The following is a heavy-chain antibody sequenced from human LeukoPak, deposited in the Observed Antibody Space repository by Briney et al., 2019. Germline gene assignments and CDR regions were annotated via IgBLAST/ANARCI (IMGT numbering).Heavy chain of an antibody. CDR3: ARKGVYSGSYYAGGADWFDP. CDR1: RYTFTGYY. V-gene: IGHV1-2*02. CDR2: INPNSGGT. Sequence: ASVKVSCKASRYTFTGYYMHSVRQAPGQGLEWMGWINPNSGGTNYAQTFQGRVTMTRDTSISTAYMELSRLRSDDTAVYYCARKGVYSGSYYAGGADWFDPWGQGTLVTVSS. J-gene: IGHJ5*02. D-gene: IGHD1-26*01.